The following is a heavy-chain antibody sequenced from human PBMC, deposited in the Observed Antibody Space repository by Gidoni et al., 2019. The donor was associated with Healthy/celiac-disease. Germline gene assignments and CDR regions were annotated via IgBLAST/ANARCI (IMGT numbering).Heavy chain of an antibody. CDR2: ISYDGSNK. CDR3: AKHLLSGYHGGFDY. CDR1: GFTFSSYG. D-gene: IGHD5-12*01. J-gene: IGHJ4*02. Sequence: QVQLVESGGGVVQPGRSLRLSCAASGFTFSSYGRHWVRQAPGKGLEWVAVISYDGSNKYYADSVKGRFTSSRDNSKNTLYLQMNSLRAEDTAVYYCAKHLLSGYHGGFDYWGQGTLVTVSS. V-gene: IGHV3-30*18.